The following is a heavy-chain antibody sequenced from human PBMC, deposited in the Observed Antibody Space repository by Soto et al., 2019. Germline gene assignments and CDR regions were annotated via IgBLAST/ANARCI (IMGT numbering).Heavy chain of an antibody. CDR3: SRGILV. CDR2: ISYGGST. V-gene: IGHV4-31*03. D-gene: IGHD5-18*01. CDR1: GGSINSGGYC. Sequence: QVQLQESGPGLVKPSQTLSLTCTVSGGSINSGGYCWSWIRQHPGKGLDWIGCISYGGSTSYNPSLKSRITISVDTSKNQFSLKLTSVTAADTAVYYCSRGILVWGQGALITVSS. J-gene: IGHJ4*02.